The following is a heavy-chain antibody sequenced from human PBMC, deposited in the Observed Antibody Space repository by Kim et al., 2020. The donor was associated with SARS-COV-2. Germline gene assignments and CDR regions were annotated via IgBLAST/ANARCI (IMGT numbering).Heavy chain of an antibody. CDR3: ARSHIVVVTATGFDI. V-gene: IGHV1-69*01. J-gene: IGHJ3*02. Sequence: QKFQGRVTITADESTSTAYMELSSLRSEDTAVYYCARSHIVVVTATGFDIWGQGTMVTVSS. D-gene: IGHD2-21*02.